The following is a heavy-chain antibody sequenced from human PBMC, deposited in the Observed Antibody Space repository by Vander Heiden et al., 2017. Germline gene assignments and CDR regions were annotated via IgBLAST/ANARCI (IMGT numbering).Heavy chain of an antibody. D-gene: IGHD4-17*01. V-gene: IGHV3-9*01. J-gene: IGHJ6*02. CDR1: GFTFDDYA. CDR2: ISWNSGSR. CDR3: AKDFAYGDSDYYYYGMDV. Sequence: VQLVESGAGLVQPGRSLRLSCAASGFTFDDYAMHWVRQAPGRGLEWDSGISWNSGSRGYADSVKGRVTISRDNAKNSLYLQMNSLRAEDTALYYCAKDFAYGDSDYYYYGMDVWGQGTTVTVS.